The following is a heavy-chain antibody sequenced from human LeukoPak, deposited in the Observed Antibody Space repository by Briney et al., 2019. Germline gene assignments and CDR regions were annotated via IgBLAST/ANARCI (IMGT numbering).Heavy chain of an antibody. J-gene: IGHJ4*02. Sequence: GASVKVSCKASGYTFTSYGISWVRQAPGQGLEWMGWISAYNGNTNYAQKLQGRVTMTTDTPTSTAYMELRSLRSDDTAVYYCARDQSYSGYDSEVEWTFDYWGQGTLVTVSS. CDR1: GYTFTSYG. CDR2: ISAYNGNT. V-gene: IGHV1-18*01. CDR3: ARDQSYSGYDSEVEWTFDY. D-gene: IGHD5-12*01.